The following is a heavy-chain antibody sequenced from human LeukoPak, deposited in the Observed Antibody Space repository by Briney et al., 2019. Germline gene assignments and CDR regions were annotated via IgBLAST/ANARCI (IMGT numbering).Heavy chain of an antibody. CDR2: ISGSGGST. CDR1: GFTFSSYA. J-gene: IGHJ4*02. V-gene: IGHV3-23*01. CDR3: AKAKSSSWKEGAY. Sequence: GGSLRLSCAASGFTFSSYAMSWVRQAPEKGLEWVSAISGSGGSTYYADSVKGRFTISRDNSKNTLYLQMNSLRAEDTAVYYCAKAKSSSWKEGAYWGQGTLVTVSS. D-gene: IGHD6-13*01.